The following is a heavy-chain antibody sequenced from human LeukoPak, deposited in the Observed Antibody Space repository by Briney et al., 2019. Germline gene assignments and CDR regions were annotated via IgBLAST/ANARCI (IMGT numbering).Heavy chain of an antibody. V-gene: IGHV3-21*01. CDR2: ISSSSSYI. D-gene: IGHD6-13*01. J-gene: IGHJ5*02. CDR3: AREPRHIAAAMINWFDP. CDR1: GFTFSSYS. Sequence: PGRSLRFCCAASGFTFSSYSMNWVRQAPGKGLEWVSSISSSSSYIYYADSVKGRFTISRDNAKNLLYLQMNSLRAEDTAVYYCAREPRHIAAAMINWFDPWGQGTLVTVSS.